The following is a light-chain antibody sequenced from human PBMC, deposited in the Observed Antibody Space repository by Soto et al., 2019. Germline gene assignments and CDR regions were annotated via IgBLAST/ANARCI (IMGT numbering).Light chain of an antibody. Sequence: QSALTQPPSASGSPGQSVTISCTGTSSDDGGYNYVSWYQQHPGKAPKLMIYEVSKRPSGVPDRFAGSKSGNTAPLTVSGLQAEDEADYYCSSYAGSNNLVFGGGTKLAVL. CDR2: EVS. J-gene: IGLJ2*01. V-gene: IGLV2-8*01. CDR1: SSDDGGYNY. CDR3: SSYAGSNNLV.